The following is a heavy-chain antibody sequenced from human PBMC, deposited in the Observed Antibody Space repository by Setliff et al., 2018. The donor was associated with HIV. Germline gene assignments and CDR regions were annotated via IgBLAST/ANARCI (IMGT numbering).Heavy chain of an antibody. CDR1: GYSFINYG. CDR2: ISTFNGDT. V-gene: IGHV1-18*01. CDR3: ARLHRIVGATTPAFDI. J-gene: IGHJ3*02. Sequence: ASVKVSCKASGYSFINYGINWVRQAPGQGLEWMGWISTFNGDTNFAQKFQGRVSMTTETSTTTAYLELRDLRFDDTAVYYCARLHRIVGATTPAFDIWGQGTMVTVSS. D-gene: IGHD1-26*01.